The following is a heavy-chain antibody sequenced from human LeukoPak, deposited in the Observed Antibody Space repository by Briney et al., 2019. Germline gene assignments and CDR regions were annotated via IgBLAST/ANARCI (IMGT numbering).Heavy chain of an antibody. CDR1: GFTFSSYA. J-gene: IGHJ4*02. CDR2: ISGSGGST. V-gene: IGHV3-23*01. D-gene: IGHD2-2*01. Sequence: GGSLRLSCAASGFTFSSYAMSWVRQAPGKGLEWVSAISGSGGSTYYADSVKGWFTVSRDDSKDTLYLQMNSLRAEDTAVYYCAKEGCTSATCYANCWGQGTLVTVSS. CDR3: AKEGCTSATCYANC.